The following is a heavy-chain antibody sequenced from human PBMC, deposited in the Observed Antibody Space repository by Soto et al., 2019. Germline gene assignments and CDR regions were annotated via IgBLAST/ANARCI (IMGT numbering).Heavy chain of an antibody. J-gene: IGHJ4*02. V-gene: IGHV3-7*03. CDR3: ARYAIDWLLVDY. CDR2: IKQDGREK. CDR1: GFTFSSYW. D-gene: IGHD3-9*01. Sequence: EVQLVESGGGLVQPGGSLRLSCAASGFTFSSYWMRWVRQAPGKGLEWVATIKQDGREKYYVDSVKGRFTISRDNAKNSLYLQMNSLRAEDTAVYYCARYAIDWLLVDYWGQGTLVTVSS.